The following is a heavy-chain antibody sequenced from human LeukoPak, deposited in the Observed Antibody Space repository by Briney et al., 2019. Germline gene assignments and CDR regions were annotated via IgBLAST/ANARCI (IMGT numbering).Heavy chain of an antibody. CDR2: VNLQGST. CDR1: GGSITNTNY. Sequence: SETLSLTCGVSGGSITNTNYWTWVRQLPGKGLEWIGEVNLQGSTNYNPSLMGRVAISVDKSENHISLQLTSVTAADTAVYYCAREGGPYRPLDYSGQGTLVTVSS. J-gene: IGHJ4*02. CDR3: AREGGPYRPLDY. V-gene: IGHV4-4*02.